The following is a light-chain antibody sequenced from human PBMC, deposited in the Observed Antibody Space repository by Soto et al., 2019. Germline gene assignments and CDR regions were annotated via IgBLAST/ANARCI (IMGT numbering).Light chain of an antibody. J-gene: IGKJ1*01. CDR2: GAS. CDR1: QSVSSN. CDR3: QQYNNWPRT. Sequence: EIVMTQSPATLSVSPGERATLSCRASQSVSSNLAWYQQKPGQAPRFLIYGASTRATGIPARFSGSGSGTEFTLTKSSLQSEDFAVYYCQQYNNWPRTFGQGTKVEIK. V-gene: IGKV3-15*01.